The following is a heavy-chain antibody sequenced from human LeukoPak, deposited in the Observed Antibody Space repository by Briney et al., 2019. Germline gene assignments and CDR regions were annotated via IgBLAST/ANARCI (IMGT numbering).Heavy chain of an antibody. J-gene: IGHJ4*02. D-gene: IGHD7-27*01. CDR2: INTDGSST. Sequence: GGSLRLSCAASGFTFSSYAMSWVRQAPGKGLVWVSRINTDGSSTSYADSVKGRFTISRDNAKNTLYLQMNSLRAEDTAVYYCTRELTGADYWGQGTLVTVSS. V-gene: IGHV3-74*01. CDR3: TRELTGADY. CDR1: GFTFSSYA.